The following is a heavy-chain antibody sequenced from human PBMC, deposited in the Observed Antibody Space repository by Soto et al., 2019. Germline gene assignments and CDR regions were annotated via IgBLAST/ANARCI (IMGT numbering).Heavy chain of an antibody. Sequence: SETLSLTCTVSGDSISSADYYWSWIRQTPGKGLEWIGHIFYSGTTYYNPSLKSRLTISVDTSKNHFSLRLTSVTAADTAVYYCARDLWVEPELYYYGMDVWGQGTTVTVPS. D-gene: IGHD1-1*01. J-gene: IGHJ6*02. CDR1: GDSISSADYY. V-gene: IGHV4-30-4*01. CDR3: ARDLWVEPELYYYGMDV. CDR2: IFYSGTT.